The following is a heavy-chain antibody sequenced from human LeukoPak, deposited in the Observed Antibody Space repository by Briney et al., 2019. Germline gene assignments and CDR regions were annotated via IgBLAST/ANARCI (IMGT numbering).Heavy chain of an antibody. CDR3: ARVSVGYCSNTNCKGDYFDY. J-gene: IGHJ4*01. CDR1: GFTFSSYA. Sequence: PGGSLRLSCAASGFTFSSYAMHWVRQAPGKGLEWVAVISYDGSNKYYADSVKGRFTNSRDNSKNTLYLQMNSLRAEDTAVYYCARVSVGYCSNTNCKGDYFDYWGHGTLVTLSS. D-gene: IGHD2-2*01. CDR2: ISYDGSNK. V-gene: IGHV3-30-3*01.